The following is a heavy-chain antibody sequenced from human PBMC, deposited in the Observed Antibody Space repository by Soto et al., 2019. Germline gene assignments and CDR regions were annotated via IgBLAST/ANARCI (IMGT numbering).Heavy chain of an antibody. V-gene: IGHV3-23*01. D-gene: IGHD4-17*01. CDR1: GFTFSSYA. CDR3: AKVPPLTVTPINY. J-gene: IGHJ4*02. CDR2: ISGSGGST. Sequence: GESLRLSCAASGFTFSSYAMSWVRQAPGKGLEWVSAISGSGGSTYYAGSVKGRFTISRDNSKNTLYLQMNSLRAEDTAVYYCAKVPPLTVTPINYWGQGTLVTVSS.